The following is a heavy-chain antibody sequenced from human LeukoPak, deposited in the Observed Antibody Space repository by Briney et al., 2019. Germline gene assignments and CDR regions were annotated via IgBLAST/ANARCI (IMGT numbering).Heavy chain of an antibody. CDR2: ISGSGGST. Sequence: PGGSLRLSCAASGFIFSSYAMSWVRQAPGKGLEWVSAISGSGGSTYYADSVKGRFTISRDNSENTMHLQMNSLRAEETAVYYCARGYSSSWLGYFDYWGQGTRVTVSS. D-gene: IGHD6-13*01. CDR1: GFIFSSYA. CDR3: ARGYSSSWLGYFDY. V-gene: IGHV3-23*01. J-gene: IGHJ4*02.